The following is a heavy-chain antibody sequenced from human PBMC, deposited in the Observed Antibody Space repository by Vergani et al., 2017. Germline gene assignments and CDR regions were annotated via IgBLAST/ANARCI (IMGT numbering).Heavy chain of an antibody. CDR2: LSTTGGA. CDR1: FDSIRNLY. J-gene: IGHJ5*02. D-gene: IGHD6-13*01. V-gene: IGHV4-59*11. Sequence: QVQLQESGPGLVKSSETLSLTCSVSFDSIRNLYCNWIRQPPGNGLEWIGSLSTTGGATHASHNPSLKSRVSISVDTSKSQFSLRLTSVTAADSAIYYCAGDTHSWQRADRWGQGLLVSVSS. CDR3: AGDTHSWQRADR.